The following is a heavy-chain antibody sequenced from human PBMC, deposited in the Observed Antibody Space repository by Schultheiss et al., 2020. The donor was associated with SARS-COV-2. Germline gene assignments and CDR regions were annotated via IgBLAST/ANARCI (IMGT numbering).Heavy chain of an antibody. V-gene: IGHV1-69*13. CDR3: ARDRCSGGSCYSWFDP. CDR1: GGTFSSYA. Sequence: SVKVSCKASGGTFSSYAISWVRQAPGQGLEWMGRIIPIFGTANYAQKFQGRVTITADESTSTAYMELSSLRSEDTAVYYCARDRCSGGSCYSWFDPWGQGTLVTVSS. D-gene: IGHD2-15*01. J-gene: IGHJ5*02. CDR2: IIPIFGTA.